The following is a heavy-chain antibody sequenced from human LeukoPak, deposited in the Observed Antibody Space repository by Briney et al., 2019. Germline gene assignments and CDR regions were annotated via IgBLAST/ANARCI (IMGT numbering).Heavy chain of an antibody. Sequence: SETLSLTCTVSGGSISSYHWSWIRQSPGKGLEWIGYIYNSGSTNYNPSLKSRVTISVGTSKNQLSLKVTSVTAADTAVYYCARDPGAVAGIYYFDYWGQGTLVTVSS. CDR1: GGSISSYH. V-gene: IGHV4-59*01. J-gene: IGHJ4*02. CDR3: ARDPGAVAGIYYFDY. CDR2: IYNSGST. D-gene: IGHD6-19*01.